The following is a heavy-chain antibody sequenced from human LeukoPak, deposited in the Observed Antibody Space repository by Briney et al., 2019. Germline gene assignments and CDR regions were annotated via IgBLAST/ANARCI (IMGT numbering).Heavy chain of an antibody. Sequence: ASVKVSCKASGYTSSTYYIHWVRQAPGQGLEWMGINNPSGDSTTYAQKFQGRVTMTKDTSTSTVFMELSSLRSEDTAVYYCARGLGGTTLRSDWFDPWGQGTLVTVSS. CDR2: NNPSGDST. CDR1: GYTSSTYY. CDR3: ARGLGGTTLRSDWFDP. J-gene: IGHJ5*02. V-gene: IGHV1-46*01. D-gene: IGHD1-1*01.